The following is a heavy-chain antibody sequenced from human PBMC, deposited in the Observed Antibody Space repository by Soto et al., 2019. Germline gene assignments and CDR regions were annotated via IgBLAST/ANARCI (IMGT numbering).Heavy chain of an antibody. V-gene: IGHV4-34*01. CDR2: INPSGTT. Sequence: SETLSLTCAVYGGSLSAYYWSWIRQPPGKGLEWIGEINPSGTTNYNPSLKSRVTISVDTSKNQFSLKLSSVTAADTAVYHCALAPAAHILHWGQGTLVTVSS. CDR3: ALAPAAHILH. D-gene: IGHD2-2*01. J-gene: IGHJ1*01. CDR1: GGSLSAYY.